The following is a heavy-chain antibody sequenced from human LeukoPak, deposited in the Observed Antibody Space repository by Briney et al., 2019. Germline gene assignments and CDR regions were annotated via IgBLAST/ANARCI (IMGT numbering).Heavy chain of an antibody. CDR3: ATKQWLAPPPDS. J-gene: IGHJ1*01. CDR2: INTDGTVT. CDR1: GFTFIKYW. Sequence: GGSLRLSCAASGFTFIKYWLLWVRQAPGKGLESVSRINTDGTVTTYADSVKGRFTVSRDNADNTMFLQMNSVRDEDTAVYYCATKQWLAPPPDSWGQGTPVTVSS. D-gene: IGHD6-19*01. V-gene: IGHV3-74*01.